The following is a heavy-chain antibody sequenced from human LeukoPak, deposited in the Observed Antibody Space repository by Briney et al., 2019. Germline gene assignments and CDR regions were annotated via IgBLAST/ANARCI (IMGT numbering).Heavy chain of an antibody. CDR3: ARGVGLYFDY. CDR2: ISSSSSTI. D-gene: IGHD2-2*01. CDR1: GFTFSSYR. Sequence: GGSLRLSCAASGFTFSSYRMNWVRQAPGKGLEWVSYISSSSSTIYYADSVKGRFTISRDNAKSSLYLQMNSLRAEDTAVYYCARGVGLYFDYWGQGTLVTVSS. J-gene: IGHJ4*02. V-gene: IGHV3-48*04.